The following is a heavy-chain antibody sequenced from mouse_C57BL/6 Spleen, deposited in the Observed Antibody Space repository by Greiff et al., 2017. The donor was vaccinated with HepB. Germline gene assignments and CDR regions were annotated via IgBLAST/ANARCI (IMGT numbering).Heavy chain of an antibody. Sequence: EVKLQESGPGLVKPSQSLSLTCSVTGYSITSGYYWNWIRQFPGNKLEWMGYISYDGSNNYNPSLKNRIAITRDTAKNQFFLKLNSVTTEDTATYYCAREIYYYGSSYYFDYWGQGTTLTVSS. V-gene: IGHV3-6*01. CDR1: GYSITSGYY. CDR3: AREIYYYGSSYYFDY. J-gene: IGHJ2*01. CDR2: ISYDGSN. D-gene: IGHD1-1*01.